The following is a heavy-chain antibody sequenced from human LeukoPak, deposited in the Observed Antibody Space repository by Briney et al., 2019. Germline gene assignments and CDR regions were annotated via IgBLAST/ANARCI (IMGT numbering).Heavy chain of an antibody. CDR3: ARATDSDAFDI. CDR2: IYYSGST. D-gene: IGHD1-1*01. J-gene: IGHJ3*02. V-gene: IGHV4-30-4*01. CDR1: GGSISSGDYY. Sequence: SQTLSLTCTVSGGSISSGDYYWSWIRQPPGKGLEWIGYIYYSGSTYYTPSLKSRVTISVYTSKNQFSLKLSSETAADTAVYYCARATDSDAFDIWGQGTMVTVSS.